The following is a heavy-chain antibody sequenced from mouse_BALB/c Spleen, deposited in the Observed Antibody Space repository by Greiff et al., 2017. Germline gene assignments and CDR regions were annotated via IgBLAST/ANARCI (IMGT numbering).Heavy chain of an antibody. D-gene: IGHD2-3*01. CDR3: ARKGGWLLRDAMDY. J-gene: IGHJ4*01. CDR1: GFSLTSYG. V-gene: IGHV2-2*02. CDR2: IWSGGST. Sequence: QVQLQQSGPGLVQPSQSLSITCTVSGFSLTSYGVHRVRQSPGKGLEWLGVIWSGGSTDYNAAFISRLSISKDNSKSQVFFKMNSLQANDTAIYYCARKGGWLLRDAMDYWGQGTSVTVSS.